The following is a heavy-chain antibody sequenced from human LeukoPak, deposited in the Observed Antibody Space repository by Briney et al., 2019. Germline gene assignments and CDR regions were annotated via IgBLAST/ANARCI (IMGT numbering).Heavy chain of an antibody. D-gene: IGHD6-13*01. J-gene: IGHJ4*02. V-gene: IGHV3-33*01. CDR1: GFTFSSYG. CDR3: ARDKQQQDYFDY. CDR2: IWYDGSNK. Sequence: PGGSLRLSCAASGFTFSSYGMHWVRQAPGKGLEWVAVIWYDGSNKYYADSVKGRFTISRDNSKNTLYLQMNSLRAEDTAVYYCARDKQQQDYFDYWGQGTLVTVSS.